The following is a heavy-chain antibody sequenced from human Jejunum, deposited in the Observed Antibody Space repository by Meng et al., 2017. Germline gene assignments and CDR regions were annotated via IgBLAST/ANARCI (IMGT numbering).Heavy chain of an antibody. V-gene: IGHV4-4*02. J-gene: IGHJ4*02. CDR1: GGYINKENW. CDR3: VRGEFAMLARFDF. Sequence: QVQLQESGPGLVKPSGTLSLTCAVSGGYINKENWWSWVRQSPERGLEWIGEIYNGGNTNYNPSLNRRVTMSVDESTNQMSLKLTSVTAADTAVYYCVRGEFAMLARFDFWGRGILVTVSS. D-gene: IGHD2-2*01. CDR2: IYNGGNT.